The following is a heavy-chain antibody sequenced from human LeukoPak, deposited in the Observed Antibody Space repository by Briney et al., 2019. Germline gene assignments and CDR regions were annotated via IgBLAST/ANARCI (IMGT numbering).Heavy chain of an antibody. CDR3: ARDRGYSYAFDY. J-gene: IGHJ4*02. V-gene: IGHV4-4*07. CDR2: IYTSGST. CDR1: GGSISSYY. D-gene: IGHD5-18*01. Sequence: SETLPLTCTVSGGSISSYYWSWIRQPAGKGLEWTGRIYTSGSTNYNPSLKSRVTISIDTSKNQFSLKLNSVTAADTAVYYCARDRGYSYAFDYWGQGTLVTVSS.